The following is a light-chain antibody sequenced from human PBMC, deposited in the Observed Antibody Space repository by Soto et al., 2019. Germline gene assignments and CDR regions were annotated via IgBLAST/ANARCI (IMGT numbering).Light chain of an antibody. V-gene: IGKV1-33*01. CDR3: HQYGSSPT. CDR1: QDISNY. Sequence: DIQMTQSPSSLSASVGDRVTITCQASQDISNYLNWYQQKPGKAPKLLIYDASNLETGVPSRFSGSGSGTDFTFTISRLEPEDFAVYYCHQYGSSPTFGQGTRLEIK. CDR2: DAS. J-gene: IGKJ5*01.